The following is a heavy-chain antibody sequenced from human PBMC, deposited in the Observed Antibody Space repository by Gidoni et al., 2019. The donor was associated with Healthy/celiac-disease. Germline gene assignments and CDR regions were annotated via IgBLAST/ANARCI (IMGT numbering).Heavy chain of an antibody. Sequence: EVQLVESGGGLVQPGRYLRLSCTASGFTFGDYAMSWFRQAPGKGLECVGFIRSKAYGGTTEYAASVKGRFTISRDDSKSIAYLQMNSLKTEDTAVYYCTGSPLRFLYGMDVWGQGTTVTVSS. CDR2: IRSKAYGGTT. J-gene: IGHJ6*02. D-gene: IGHD3-3*01. CDR3: TGSPLRFLYGMDV. CDR1: GFTFGDYA. V-gene: IGHV3-49*03.